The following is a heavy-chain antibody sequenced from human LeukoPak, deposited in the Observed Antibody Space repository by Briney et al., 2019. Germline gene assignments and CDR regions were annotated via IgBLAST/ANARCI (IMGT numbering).Heavy chain of an antibody. CDR2: IYYSGST. CDR3: ARQSRGAGNSMDV. J-gene: IGHJ6*02. V-gene: IGHV4-59*08. Sequence: SETLSLACTVSGGSISSYYWTWLRQPPGKGLEWIGYIYYSGSTNYCPSLKSRLTISVDTSKNQFSLELSSVTAADTAVYYCARQSRGAGNSMDVWGQGTTVTVSS. CDR1: GGSISSYY.